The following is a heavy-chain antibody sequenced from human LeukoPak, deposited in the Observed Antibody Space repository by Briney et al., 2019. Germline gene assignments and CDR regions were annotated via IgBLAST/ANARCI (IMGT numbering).Heavy chain of an antibody. D-gene: IGHD1-1*01. CDR3: ARVGTQRRYYFDY. Sequence: SETLSLTCAVSGVTFSSYYWSWIRQPPGKGLEWIWYIYYSGSTNYNPSLMSRVTISVDTYKNQYSLKMSSVTAADAAVYYCARVGTQRRYYFDYWGQGTLVTVSS. J-gene: IGHJ4*02. CDR2: IYYSGST. CDR1: GVTFSSYY. V-gene: IGHV4-59*01.